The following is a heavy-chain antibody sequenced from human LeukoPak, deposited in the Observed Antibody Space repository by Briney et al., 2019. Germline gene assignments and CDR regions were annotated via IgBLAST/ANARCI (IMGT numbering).Heavy chain of an antibody. CDR1: GYSISSGYY. CDR3: ARPGYSYGYPREYVY. CDR2: IYHSGST. D-gene: IGHD5-18*01. V-gene: IGHV4-38-2*02. J-gene: IGHJ4*02. Sequence: SETLSLTCTVSGYSISSGYYWGWIRQPPGKGLEWIGSIYHSGSTYYNPSLKSRVTISVDTSKNQFSLKLSSVTAADTAVYYCARPGYSYGYPREYVYWGQGTLVTVSS.